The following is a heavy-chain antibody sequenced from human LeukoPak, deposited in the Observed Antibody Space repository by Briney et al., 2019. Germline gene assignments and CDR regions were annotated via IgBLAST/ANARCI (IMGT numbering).Heavy chain of an antibody. V-gene: IGHV3-66*01. J-gene: IGHJ3*02. D-gene: IGHD3-22*01. CDR1: GFTVSSNY. Sequence: AGGSLRLSCAASGFTVSSNYMSWVRQAPGEGLEWVSVIYSGGSTYYADSVKGRFTISRDNSKNTLYLQMNSLRAEDTAVYYCARDGTAGDSSGYSDAFDIWGQGTMVTVSS. CDR2: IYSGGST. CDR3: ARDGTAGDSSGYSDAFDI.